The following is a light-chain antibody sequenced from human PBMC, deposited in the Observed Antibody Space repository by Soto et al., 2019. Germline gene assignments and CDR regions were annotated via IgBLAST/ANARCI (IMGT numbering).Light chain of an antibody. Sequence: EIVLTQSPATLSVSPGERATLSCRASQSVNSNLAWYQQKPGQAPRLLIYGASTRATGIPARFSGSGSGTDSPPTISRLQSDDFAFYYCQHYNNRPPWTFGQGTKVEIK. V-gene: IGKV3-15*01. J-gene: IGKJ1*01. CDR3: QHYNNRPPWT. CDR1: QSVNSN. CDR2: GAS.